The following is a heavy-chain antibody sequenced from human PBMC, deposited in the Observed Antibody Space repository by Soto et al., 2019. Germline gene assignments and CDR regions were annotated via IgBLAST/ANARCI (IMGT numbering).Heavy chain of an antibody. CDR2: IYYSGST. CDR1: GGSISSYY. CDR3: ARGSEYSYGYHYYGMDV. V-gene: IGHV4-59*12. Sequence: LSLTCTVSGGSISSYYWSWIRQPPGKGLEWIGHIYYSGSTNYNPSLKSRVTISVDTSKNTLYLQMNSLRAEDTAVYYCARGSEYSYGYHYYGMDVWGQGTTVTVSS. J-gene: IGHJ6*02. D-gene: IGHD5-18*01.